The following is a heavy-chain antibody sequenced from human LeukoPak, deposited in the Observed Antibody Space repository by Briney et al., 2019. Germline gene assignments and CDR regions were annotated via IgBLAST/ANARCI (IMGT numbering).Heavy chain of an antibody. V-gene: IGHV3-23*01. D-gene: IGHD3-9*01. CDR3: AKAPTYYDILTGYPGDY. J-gene: IGHJ4*02. CDR1: GFTFSSYA. Sequence: GGSLRLSCAASGFTFSSYAMNWVRQAPGKGLEWVSVISGSGGSTDYADSVKARFTISRDNSKNTLYLQMNSLRAEDTAVYYCAKAPTYYDILTGYPGDYWGQGTLVTVSS. CDR2: ISGSGGST.